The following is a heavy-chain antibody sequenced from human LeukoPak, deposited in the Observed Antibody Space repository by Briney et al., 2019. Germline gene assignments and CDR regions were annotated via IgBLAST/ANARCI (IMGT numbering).Heavy chain of an antibody. D-gene: IGHD6-13*01. Sequence: GGSLRLSCAASGFTFSGYAMSWVRQAPGKGLEWVSAISGSGGSTYYADSVKGRFTISRDNSKNTLYLQMNSLRAEDTAVYYCAKVRETRYSSSWYYFDYWGQGTLVTVSS. CDR2: ISGSGGST. CDR1: GFTFSGYA. CDR3: AKVRETRYSSSWYYFDY. V-gene: IGHV3-23*01. J-gene: IGHJ4*02.